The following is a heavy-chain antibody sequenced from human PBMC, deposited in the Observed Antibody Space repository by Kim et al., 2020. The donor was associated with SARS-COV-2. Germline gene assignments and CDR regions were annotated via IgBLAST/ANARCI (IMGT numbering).Heavy chain of an antibody. CDR2: IYSGGSST. Sequence: GGSLRHSCAASGFTFSSYAMSWVRQAPGKGLEWVSVIYSGGSSTYYADSVKGRFTISRDNSKNTLYLQMNSLRAEDTAVYYCAKEEYSYGSYYFDYWGQGTLVTVSS. CDR1: GFTFSSYA. J-gene: IGHJ4*02. CDR3: AKEEYSYGSYYFDY. D-gene: IGHD5-18*01. V-gene: IGHV3-23*03.